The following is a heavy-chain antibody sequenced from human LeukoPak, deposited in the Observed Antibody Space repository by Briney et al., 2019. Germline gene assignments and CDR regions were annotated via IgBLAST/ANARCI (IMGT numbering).Heavy chain of an antibody. V-gene: IGHV4-38-2*02. CDR2: KYHSGST. CDR3: ARDGSTGYFDY. Sequence: SEALSLTCAVSGYSISSGYYWGWIRQPPGKGLEWIASKYHSGSTYYNPSLKSRVTISVDKSKNQFSLKLSSLTAADTAVYYCARDGSTGYFDYWGQGTLVTLSS. CDR1: GYSISSGYY. J-gene: IGHJ4*02. D-gene: IGHD1-14*01.